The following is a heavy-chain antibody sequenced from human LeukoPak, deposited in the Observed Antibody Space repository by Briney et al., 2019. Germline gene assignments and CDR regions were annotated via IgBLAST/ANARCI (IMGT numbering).Heavy chain of an antibody. CDR2: ISGSGGST. J-gene: IGHJ4*02. V-gene: IGHV3-23*01. D-gene: IGHD1-26*01. CDR3: AKGGGSYYEELDY. Sequence: PGGSLRLSCAASGFTFSSYGMSWVRQAPGKGLEWVSAISGSGGSTYYADSVKGRFTISRDNSKNTLYLQMNSLRAEDTAVYYCAKGGGSYYEELDYWGQGTLVTVSS. CDR1: GFTFSSYG.